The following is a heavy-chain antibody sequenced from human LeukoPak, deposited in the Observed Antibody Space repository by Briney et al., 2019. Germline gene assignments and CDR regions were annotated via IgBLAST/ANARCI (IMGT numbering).Heavy chain of an antibody. CDR2: ISHSGST. CDR1: GGSFSGFY. CDR3: ARGLVGWLLSRWFDP. Sequence: SETLPLTCAVYGGSFSGFYWSWIRQPPGKGLEWIGEISHSGSTNYNPSLKSRVTISVDTSKNQFSLKLSSVTAADTAVYYCARGLVGWLLSRWFDPWGQGTLVTVSS. J-gene: IGHJ5*02. D-gene: IGHD3-3*01. V-gene: IGHV4-34*01.